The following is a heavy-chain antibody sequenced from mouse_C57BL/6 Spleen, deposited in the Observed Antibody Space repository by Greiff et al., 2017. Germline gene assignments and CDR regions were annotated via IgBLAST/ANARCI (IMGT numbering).Heavy chain of an antibody. V-gene: IGHV1-15*01. J-gene: IGHJ2*01. CDR3: TRWGGYDLYYLDY. D-gene: IGHD2-2*01. Sequence: VQLQQSGAELVRPGASVTLSCKASGYTFTDYEMHWVKQTPVHGLEWIGAIDPETGGTAYNQKFKGKAILTADKSSSTAYMELRSLTSEDSAVYYCTRWGGYDLYYLDYWGQGTTLTVSS. CDR1: GYTFTDYE. CDR2: IDPETGGT.